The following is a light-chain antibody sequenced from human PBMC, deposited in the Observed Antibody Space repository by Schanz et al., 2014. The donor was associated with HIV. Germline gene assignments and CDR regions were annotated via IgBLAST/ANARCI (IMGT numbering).Light chain of an antibody. V-gene: IGLV1-51*01. CDR3: GTWDSTLSAVV. CDR1: SYSIGNNF. J-gene: IGLJ2*01. Sequence: QSVLTQPPSVSAAPGQRVTISCSGHSYSIGNNFVSWFQQLPGTAPKLLIYDNNDRPSDIPDRFSGSKTGTSATLVIIGLQTGDEADYYCGTWDSTLSAVVFGGGTKLTVL. CDR2: DNN.